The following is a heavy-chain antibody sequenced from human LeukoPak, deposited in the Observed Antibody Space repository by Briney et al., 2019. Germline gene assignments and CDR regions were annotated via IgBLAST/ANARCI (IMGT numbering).Heavy chain of an antibody. J-gene: IGHJ4*02. CDR1: GYTFSSYA. D-gene: IGHD5-24*01. CDR2: INAGNGNT. V-gene: IGHV1-3*01. CDR3: ARGVATILSDFDY. Sequence: GASVKVSCKASGYTFSSYAMHWVRQASGQRLEWMGWINAGNGNTKYSQKFQGRVTITRDTSASTAYMELSSLRSEDTAVYYCARGVATILSDFDYWGQGTLVTVPS.